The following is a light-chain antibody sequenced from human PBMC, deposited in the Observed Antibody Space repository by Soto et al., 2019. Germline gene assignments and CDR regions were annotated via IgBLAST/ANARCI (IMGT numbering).Light chain of an antibody. Sequence: DIQMTQSPSSLSASVGDRVTITCRASQSISGYLNWYQQKPGKAPKVLISGASTLHNGVPSRFSGRGSGTDFTLTISSLQPEDVATYYCQQSLSTLLTFXGGTKVDIK. CDR3: QQSLSTLLT. CDR1: QSISGY. V-gene: IGKV1-39*01. CDR2: GAS. J-gene: IGKJ4*01.